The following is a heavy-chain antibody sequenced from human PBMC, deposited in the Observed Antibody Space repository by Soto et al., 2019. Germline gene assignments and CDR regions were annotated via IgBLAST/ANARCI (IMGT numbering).Heavy chain of an antibody. D-gene: IGHD5-12*01. Sequence: SETLSLTCTVSGGSISSYYWSWIRQPPGKGLEWIGYIYYSGSTNYNPSLKSRVTISVDTSKNQFSLKLSSVTAADTAVYYCARLDIVATTLDYRGQGTRVTVSS. J-gene: IGHJ4*02. V-gene: IGHV4-59*08. CDR1: GGSISSYY. CDR2: IYYSGST. CDR3: ARLDIVATTLDY.